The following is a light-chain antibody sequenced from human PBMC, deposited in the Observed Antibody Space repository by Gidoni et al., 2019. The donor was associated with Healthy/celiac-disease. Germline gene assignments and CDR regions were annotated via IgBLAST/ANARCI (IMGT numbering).Light chain of an antibody. J-gene: IGKJ4*01. CDR2: GAS. Sequence: ELVLTQSPGTLSLSPGERATLSCRASQSVSSSYLAWYQQKPGQAPRLLIYGASSRATGIPDRFSGSGSGTDFTLTISRLEPEDFAVYYCQQYGSSPTTFGEGPRWRSN. V-gene: IGKV3-20*01. CDR3: QQYGSSPTT. CDR1: QSVSSSY.